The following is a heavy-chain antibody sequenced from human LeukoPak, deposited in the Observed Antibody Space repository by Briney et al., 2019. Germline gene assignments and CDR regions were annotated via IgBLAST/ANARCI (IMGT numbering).Heavy chain of an antibody. CDR3: ARDYTGYFP. D-gene: IGHD3-9*01. CDR2: IKTDGSEK. Sequence: GGSLRLSCEASGLTFSSYWMSWVRQAPGKGLEWVANIKTDGSEKYYVDSVKGRFTISRDNAKNSLYLQMNSLRAEDSAVYYCARDYTGYFPWGQGTLVIVSS. J-gene: IGHJ5*02. CDR1: GLTFSSYW. V-gene: IGHV3-7*03.